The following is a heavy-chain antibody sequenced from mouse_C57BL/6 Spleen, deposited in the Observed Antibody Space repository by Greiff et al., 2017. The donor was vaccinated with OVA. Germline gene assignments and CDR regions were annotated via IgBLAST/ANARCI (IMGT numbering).Heavy chain of an antibody. D-gene: IGHD2-4*01. Sequence: VQLQQPGAELVKPGASVKLSCKASGYTFTSYWMHWVKQRPGQGLEWIGMIHPNSGSTNYNEKFKSKATLTVDKSSSTAYMQLSSLTSEDSAVYYCARKRMITSDFDYWGQGTTLTVSS. CDR1: GYTFTSYW. J-gene: IGHJ2*01. CDR2: IHPNSGST. CDR3: ARKRMITSDFDY. V-gene: IGHV1-64*01.